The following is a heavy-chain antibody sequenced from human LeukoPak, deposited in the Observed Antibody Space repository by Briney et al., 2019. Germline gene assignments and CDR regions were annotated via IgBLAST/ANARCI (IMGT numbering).Heavy chain of an antibody. Sequence: ASVKVSCKASGYTFTSYDINWVRQATGQGLEWMGWMNPNSGNTGYAQKFQGRVTITRNTSISTAYTELSSLRSEDTAVYYCTRGYCSSTSCYPPETWFDPWGQGTLVTVSS. J-gene: IGHJ5*02. V-gene: IGHV1-8*03. D-gene: IGHD2-2*01. CDR3: TRGYCSSTSCYPPETWFDP. CDR1: GYTFTSYD. CDR2: MNPNSGNT.